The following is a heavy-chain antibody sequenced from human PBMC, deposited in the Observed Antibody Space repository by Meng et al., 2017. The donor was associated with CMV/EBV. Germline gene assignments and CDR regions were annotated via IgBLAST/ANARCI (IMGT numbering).Heavy chain of an antibody. D-gene: IGHD6-19*01. CDR3: AGDLRRQGWSSYYYYYGMDV. CDR2: ISYDGSNK. CDR1: GFTFSSYA. J-gene: IGHJ6*02. Sequence: GESLKISCAASGFTFSSYAMHWVRQAPGKGLEWVAVISYDGSNKYYADSVKGRFTISRDNSKNTLYLQMNSLRAEDTAVYYCAGDLRRQGWSSYYYYYGMDVWGQGTTVTVSS. V-gene: IGHV3-30-3*01.